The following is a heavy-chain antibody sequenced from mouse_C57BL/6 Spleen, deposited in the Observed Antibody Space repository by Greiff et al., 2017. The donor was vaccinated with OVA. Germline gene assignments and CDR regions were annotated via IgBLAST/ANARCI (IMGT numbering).Heavy chain of an antibody. V-gene: IGHV1-20*01. Sequence: VQLQQPGPELVKPGDSVKISCKASGYSFTGYFMNWVMQSHGKSLEWIGRINPYNGDTFYNQKFKGKATLTVDKSSSTAHMELRSLTSEDSAVYYCAREGLRPHWYFDVWGTGTTVTVSS. CDR1: GYSFTGYF. CDR3: AREGLRPHWYFDV. J-gene: IGHJ1*03. D-gene: IGHD2-4*01. CDR2: INPYNGDT.